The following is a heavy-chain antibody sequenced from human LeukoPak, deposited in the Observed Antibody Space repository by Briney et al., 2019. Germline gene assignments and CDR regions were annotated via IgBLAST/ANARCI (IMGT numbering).Heavy chain of an antibody. CDR1: GFALSSHW. Sequence: GGSLRLSCAASGFALSSHWMTWVRQVPGRGPEWVANVNRDGSETYYLDSVKGRFTISKDNAKNSLYLQMNSLRGEDTAVYYCARGLYSSTTYYFDYWGQGTLVTVSS. J-gene: IGHJ4*02. CDR2: VNRDGSET. D-gene: IGHD6-13*01. CDR3: ARGLYSSTTYYFDY. V-gene: IGHV3-7*03.